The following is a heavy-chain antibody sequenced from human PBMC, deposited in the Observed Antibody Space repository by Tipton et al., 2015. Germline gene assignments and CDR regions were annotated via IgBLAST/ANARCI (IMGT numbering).Heavy chain of an antibody. J-gene: IGHJ4*02. D-gene: IGHD4-23*01. CDR3: ARARGRHGGLFDS. CDR2: IQYSGST. CDR1: SDSISKYY. V-gene: IGHV4-59*01. Sequence: TLSLTCSVSSDSISKYYWSWIRQPPGKELEWIGYIQYSGSTNYNPSLKSRVTISVDTSKTQFSLKMSSVTASDTAVYYCARARGRHGGLFDSWGQGTVVTVSS.